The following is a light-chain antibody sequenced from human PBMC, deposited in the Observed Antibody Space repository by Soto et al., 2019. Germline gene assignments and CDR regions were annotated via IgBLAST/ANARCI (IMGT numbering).Light chain of an antibody. V-gene: IGLV1-40*01. CDR2: NNL. J-gene: IGLJ1*01. Sequence: QSVLTQPPSVSGAPGQRVTISCTGSSSNIGAGYDVHWYQQLPGTAPKLLIYNNLNRPSGVPDRFSGSKSATSVSLAITGLQAEDEAEYYCQSYDSSLSGYVFGTGTKLTVL. CDR1: SSNIGAGYD. CDR3: QSYDSSLSGYV.